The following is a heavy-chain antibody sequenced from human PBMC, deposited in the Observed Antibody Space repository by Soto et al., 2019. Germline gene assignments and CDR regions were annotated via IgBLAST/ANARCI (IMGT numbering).Heavy chain of an antibody. Sequence: QVQLQESGPGLVKPSGTLSLTCDVSGDSASSPYYWCWVRQPPGQGLEWIGEVFHTGTTSYNPSRRSRVTISLDKSNNQFSLDLRSVTAADTAVYYCARSAGWYAVHSWGPGTLVIVSS. D-gene: IGHD6-19*01. V-gene: IGHV4-4*02. J-gene: IGHJ4*02. CDR2: VFHTGTT. CDR3: ARSAGWYAVHS. CDR1: GDSASSPYY.